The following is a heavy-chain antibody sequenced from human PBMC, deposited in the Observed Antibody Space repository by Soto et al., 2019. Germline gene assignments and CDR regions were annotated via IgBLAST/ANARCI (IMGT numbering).Heavy chain of an antibody. D-gene: IGHD3-16*01. J-gene: IGHJ6*02. CDR1: GYRLTRYG. CDR3: AMVDVYVTPSPQDV. CDR2: INAYNGNT. Sequence: SVKVCCEACGYRLTRYGIGWARQAPGQGLEWMGWINAYNGNTNYAQNLQGRLTLTTDTSTTTAYMELRSLRSNDTAIYYCAMVDVYVTPSPQDVWGQGTTVTVSS. V-gene: IGHV1-18*01.